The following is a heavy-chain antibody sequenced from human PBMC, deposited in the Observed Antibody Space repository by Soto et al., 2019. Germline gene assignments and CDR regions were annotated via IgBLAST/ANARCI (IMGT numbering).Heavy chain of an antibody. Sequence: QVQVVESGGGVVQPGRSLRLSCAASGFTFSRYAIHWVRQAPGKGLEWVAVISRDGTNKYYVDSVKGRFTISRDNSRNTLSLQMNSLRHEDAAVYYCARSRSGAVADSFDFWGQGTLVPVSS. V-gene: IGHV3-30*04. CDR2: ISRDGTNK. D-gene: IGHD3-10*01. J-gene: IGHJ4*02. CDR1: GFTFSRYA. CDR3: ARSRSGAVADSFDF.